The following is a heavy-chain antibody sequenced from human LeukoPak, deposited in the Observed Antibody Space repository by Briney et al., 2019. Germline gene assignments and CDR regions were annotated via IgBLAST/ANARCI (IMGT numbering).Heavy chain of an antibody. J-gene: IGHJ4*02. Sequence: GGSLRLSCAASGFTVSSNYMSWVRQAPGKGLEWVSVIYSGGSTYYADSVKGRFTISTDNSKNTLYLQMNSLRAEDTAVYYCARMSYSGSYYVGDPYWGQGTLVTVSS. D-gene: IGHD1-26*01. CDR2: IYSGGST. V-gene: IGHV3-66*01. CDR1: GFTVSSNY. CDR3: ARMSYSGSYYVGDPY.